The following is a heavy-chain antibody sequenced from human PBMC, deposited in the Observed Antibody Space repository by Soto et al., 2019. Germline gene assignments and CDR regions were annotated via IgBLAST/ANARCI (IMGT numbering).Heavy chain of an antibody. V-gene: IGHV3-23*01. CDR2: ISGSGGIT. Sequence: EVQLLESGGGLVRPGGSLRLSCAASGFTFSNYAMSWVRQAPGKGLEWVSSISGSGGITYIADSVKGRFTLSRDNSKNTLYLQMNSLRAEDTAVYYCAKGYYDFWSGYINWGQGTLVTVSS. CDR1: GFTFSNYA. J-gene: IGHJ4*02. D-gene: IGHD3-3*01. CDR3: AKGYYDFWSGYIN.